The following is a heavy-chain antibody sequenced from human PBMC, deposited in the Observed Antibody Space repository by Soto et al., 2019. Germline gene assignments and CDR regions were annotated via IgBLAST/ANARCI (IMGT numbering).Heavy chain of an antibody. CDR1: GFTFSNAW. J-gene: IGHJ4*02. D-gene: IGHD1-26*01. V-gene: IGHV3-15*07. CDR3: TTQRTYSGSYATY. CDR2: IKSKTDGGTT. Sequence: EVQLVESGGGLVKPGGSLRLSYAASGFTFSNAWMNWVRQAPGKGLEWVGRIKSKTDGGTTDYAAPVKGRFTISRDDSKNTLYLQMNSLKTEDTAVYYCTTQRTYSGSYATYWGQGTLVTVSS.